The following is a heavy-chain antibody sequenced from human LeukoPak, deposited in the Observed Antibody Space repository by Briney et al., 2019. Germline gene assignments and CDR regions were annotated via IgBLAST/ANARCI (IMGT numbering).Heavy chain of an antibody. J-gene: IGHJ4*02. D-gene: IGHD3-10*01. Sequence: GASVKVSCKASGYTFTSYGISWVRQAPGQGLEWMGWISAYNGNTNYAQKLQGRVTMTTDTSTSTAYMELRSLRSDDTAVYYCARDLTMVRGVIIPGYWGQGTLVTVSS. CDR1: GYTFTSYG. CDR3: ARDLTMVRGVIIPGY. CDR2: ISAYNGNT. V-gene: IGHV1-18*01.